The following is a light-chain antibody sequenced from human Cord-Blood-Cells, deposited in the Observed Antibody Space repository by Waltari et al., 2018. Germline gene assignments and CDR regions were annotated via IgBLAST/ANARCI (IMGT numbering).Light chain of an antibody. CDR3: MQGIHLPLT. CDR1: QSLLNSDGKTY. J-gene: IGKJ4*01. Sequence: DLVITQTPLYRSFTSGQPPSIPCKSIQSLLNSDGKTYLYWYLHKPGQSPQLLIYEVSSRFSGVPDRFSGSGSGTDFTLKISRVEAEDVGVYYCMQGIHLPLTFGGGTKVEIK. V-gene: IGKV2-29*02. CDR2: EVS.